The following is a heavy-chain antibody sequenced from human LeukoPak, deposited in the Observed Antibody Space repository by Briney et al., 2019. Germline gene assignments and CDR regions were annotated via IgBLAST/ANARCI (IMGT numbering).Heavy chain of an antibody. CDR3: ARGMGIGSYSAAYYFDY. CDR1: GYTFTTYD. D-gene: IGHD3-22*01. Sequence: ASVKVSCKASGYTFTTYDINWVRQATGQGLEWMGWMNPNSGNTGYAQKFQGRVTMTRNTSISTAYMELSSLRSEDTAVYYCARGMGIGSYSAAYYFDYWGQGTLVTVSS. V-gene: IGHV1-8*01. J-gene: IGHJ4*02. CDR2: MNPNSGNT.